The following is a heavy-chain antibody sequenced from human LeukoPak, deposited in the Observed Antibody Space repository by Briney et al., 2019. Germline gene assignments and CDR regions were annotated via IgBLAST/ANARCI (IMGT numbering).Heavy chain of an antibody. CDR3: ASTPYYYDSSGYYDYFDY. V-gene: IGHV5-51*01. CDR2: IYPGYSDT. Sequence: GESLKISCKGSGYSFTSYWIGWVRQMPGKGLEWMGIIYPGYSDTRYSPSFQGQVTISADKSISTADLQWSSLKASDTAMYYCASTPYYYDSSGYYDYFDYWGQGTLVTVSS. D-gene: IGHD3-22*01. J-gene: IGHJ4*02. CDR1: GYSFTSYW.